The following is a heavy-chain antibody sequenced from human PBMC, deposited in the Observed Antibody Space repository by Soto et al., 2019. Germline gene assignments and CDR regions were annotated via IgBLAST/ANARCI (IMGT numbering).Heavy chain of an antibody. Sequence: QVQLVQSGAEVKKPGSSVKVSCKASGGTFSSYAISWVRQAPGQGLEWMGGINPIFGTANYAQKFQGRVTITADESTSTAYMELSSLRSEDTAGYYCARGSDYDSSGYYYSWFDPWGQGTLVTVSS. V-gene: IGHV1-69*12. D-gene: IGHD3-22*01. J-gene: IGHJ5*02. CDR2: INPIFGTA. CDR1: GGTFSSYA. CDR3: ARGSDYDSSGYYYSWFDP.